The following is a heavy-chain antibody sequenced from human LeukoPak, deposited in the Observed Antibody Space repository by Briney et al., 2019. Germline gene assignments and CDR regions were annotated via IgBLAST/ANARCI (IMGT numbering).Heavy chain of an antibody. CDR1: GFTFSSYG. Sequence: PGGSLRLSCTASGFTFSSYGMHWVRQAPGKGLEWVAVIWYDGSNKYYADSVKGRFTISRDNSKNTLYLQMNSLRAEDTAVYYCARETAGGSLGYWGQGTLVTVSS. D-gene: IGHD6-13*01. CDR3: ARETAGGSLGY. CDR2: IWYDGSNK. V-gene: IGHV3-33*01. J-gene: IGHJ4*02.